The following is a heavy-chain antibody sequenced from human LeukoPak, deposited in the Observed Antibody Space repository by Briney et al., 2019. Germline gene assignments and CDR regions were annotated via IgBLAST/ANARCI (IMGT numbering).Heavy chain of an antibody. CDR3: AKDIYGDYYYYGMDV. CDR2: ISWNSGSI. J-gene: IGHJ6*02. CDR1: GFTFDDYA. V-gene: IGHV3-9*01. D-gene: IGHD2/OR15-2a*01. Sequence: PGRSLRLSCAASGFTFDDYAMHWVRQAPGKGLEWVSGISWNSGSIGYADSVKGRFTISRDNAKNSLYLQMNSLRAEDTALYYCAKDIYGDYYYYGMDVWGQGTTVTVSS.